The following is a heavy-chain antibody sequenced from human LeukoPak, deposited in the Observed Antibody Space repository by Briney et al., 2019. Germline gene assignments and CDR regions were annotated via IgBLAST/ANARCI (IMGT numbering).Heavy chain of an antibody. J-gene: IGHJ6*03. V-gene: IGHV1-46*01. D-gene: IGHD4-11*01. Sequence: ASVKVSCKASGYTFTSYYMHWVRQAPGQGLEWRVIINPSGGSTSYAQKFQGRVTRIRDISTSTVYMELSSLRSEDPAVYYCARLNSNYGPGYYYYYMDVWGKGTTVAVSS. CDR3: ARLNSNYGPGYYYYYMDV. CDR2: INPSGGST. CDR1: GYTFTSYY.